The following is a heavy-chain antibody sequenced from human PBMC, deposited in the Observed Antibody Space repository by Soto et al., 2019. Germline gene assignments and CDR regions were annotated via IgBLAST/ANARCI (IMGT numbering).Heavy chain of an antibody. Sequence: GGSLRLSCAASGFTFSSYGMHWVRQAPGKGLEWVAVIWYDGSNKYYADSVKGRFTISRDNSKNTLYMQMNSLRAEDTAVYYGARDPKTYANYYYGMDVWGQGTTVTVSS. V-gene: IGHV3-33*01. CDR3: ARDPKTYANYYYGMDV. D-gene: IGHD3-16*01. CDR2: IWYDGSNK. CDR1: GFTFSSYG. J-gene: IGHJ6*02.